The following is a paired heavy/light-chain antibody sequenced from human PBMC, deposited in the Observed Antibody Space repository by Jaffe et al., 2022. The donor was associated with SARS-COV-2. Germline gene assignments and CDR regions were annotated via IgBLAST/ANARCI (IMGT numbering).Heavy chain of an antibody. V-gene: IGHV4-59*11. CDR3: ARIVYYDGTGHYYVDY. Sequence: QVQLQESGPGLVKPSETLSLTCTVSGVSISSHYWTWIRQPPGKGLEWIGYMHSSGNTNCNPSLKSRVTISGDTSKNQFSLKLSSVTAADTAVYYCARIVYYDGTGHYYVDYWGQGTLVTVSS. D-gene: IGHD3-22*01. CDR2: MHSSGNT. CDR1: GVSISSHY. J-gene: IGHJ4*02.
Light chain of an antibody. CDR3: VLYMGSGIWV. CDR2: STN. CDR1: SGSVSTNYY. Sequence: QTVVTQEPSFSVSPGGTVTLTCGLSSGSVSTNYYPSWYQQTPGQTPRTLIYSTNTRSSGVPDRFSGSILGNKAALTITGAQADDESDYYCVLYMGSGIWVFGGGTKLTVL. J-gene: IGLJ3*02. V-gene: IGLV8-61*01.